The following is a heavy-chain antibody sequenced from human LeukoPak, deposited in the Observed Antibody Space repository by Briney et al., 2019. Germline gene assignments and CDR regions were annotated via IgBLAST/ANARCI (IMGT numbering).Heavy chain of an antibody. CDR2: IIPIFGTA. D-gene: IGHD6-13*01. CDR1: GCTFSSYA. J-gene: IGHJ4*02. CDR3: ATYSSSWSGGDFDY. V-gene: IGHV1-69*13. Sequence: ASVKVSCKASGCTFSSYAISWVRQAPGQGLEWMGGIIPIFGTANYAQKFQGRVTITADESTSTAYMELSSLRSEDTAVYYCATYSSSWSGGDFDYWGQGTLVTVSS.